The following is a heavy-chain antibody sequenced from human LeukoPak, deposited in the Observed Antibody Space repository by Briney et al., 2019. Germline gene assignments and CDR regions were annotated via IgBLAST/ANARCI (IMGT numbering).Heavy chain of an antibody. CDR2: ISSNGGST. D-gene: IGHD2-15*01. CDR1: GFTFSSYA. CDR3: ARDQEGYCSGGSCYSPAFDI. V-gene: IGHV3-64*01. Sequence: GGSLRLSCAASGFTFSSYAMLWVRQAPGKGLEYVSAISSNGGSTYYANSVKGRFTISRDNSKNTLYLQMGSLRAEDMAVYYCARDQEGYCSGGSCYSPAFDIWGQGTMVTVSS. J-gene: IGHJ3*02.